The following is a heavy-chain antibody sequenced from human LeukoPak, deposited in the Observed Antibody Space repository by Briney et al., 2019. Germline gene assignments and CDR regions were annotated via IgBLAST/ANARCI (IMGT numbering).Heavy chain of an antibody. D-gene: IGHD3-16*01. CDR2: INHSGST. V-gene: IGHV4-34*01. J-gene: IGHJ4*02. Sequence: PSGTLSLTCAVYGGSFSGYYWSWIRQPPGKGLEWIGEINHSGSTNYNPSLKSRVTISVDTSKNQFSLKLSSVTAADTAVYYCAREGGGFDYWGQGTLVTVSS. CDR3: AREGGGFDY. CDR1: GGSFSGYY.